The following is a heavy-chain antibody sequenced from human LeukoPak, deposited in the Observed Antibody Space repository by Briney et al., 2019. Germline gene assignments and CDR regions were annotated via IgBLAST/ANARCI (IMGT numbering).Heavy chain of an antibody. CDR1: GFTFSSYA. D-gene: IGHD2-21*02. J-gene: IGHJ3*02. CDR3: ASQLTASAFDI. V-gene: IGHV3-30-3*01. CDR2: ISYDGSNK. Sequence: PGGSLRLSCAASGFTFSSYAMHWVRQAPGKGLEWVAVISYDGSNKYYADSVKGRFTISRDNSKNTLYLQMNSLRAEDTAVYYCASQLTASAFDIWGQGTMVTVSS.